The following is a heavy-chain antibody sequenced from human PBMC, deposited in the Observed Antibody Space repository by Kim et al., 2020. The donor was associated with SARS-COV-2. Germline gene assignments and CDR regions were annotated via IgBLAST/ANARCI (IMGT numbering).Heavy chain of an antibody. CDR1: GGTFSSYA. Sequence: SVKVSCKASGGTFSSYAISWVRQAPGQGLEWMGGIIPIFGTANYAQKFQGRVTITADESTSTAYMELSSLRSEDTAVYYCARYGGRDGTLNDAFDIWGQGTMVTVSS. CDR3: ARYGGRDGTLNDAFDI. D-gene: IGHD2-15*01. CDR2: IIPIFGTA. J-gene: IGHJ3*02. V-gene: IGHV1-69*13.